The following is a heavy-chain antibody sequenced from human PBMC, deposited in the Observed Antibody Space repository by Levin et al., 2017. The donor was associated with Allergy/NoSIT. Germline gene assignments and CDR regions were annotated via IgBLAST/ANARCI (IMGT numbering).Heavy chain of an antibody. CDR3: ARQWYDILTGYYNFEY. CDR2: IYNSGST. CDR1: GGSISSSISY. Sequence: SETLSLTCTVSGGSISSSISYWGWIRQAPGKGLEWIGSIYNSGSTYYNPSLKSRVTTSVDTSKNQFSLKLSSVTAADTAVYYCARQWYDILTGYYNFEYWGQGTLVTVSS. V-gene: IGHV4-39*01. J-gene: IGHJ4*02. D-gene: IGHD3-9*01.